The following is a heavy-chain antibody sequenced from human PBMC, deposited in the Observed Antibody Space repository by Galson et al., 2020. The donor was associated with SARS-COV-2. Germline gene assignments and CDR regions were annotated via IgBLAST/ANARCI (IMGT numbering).Heavy chain of an antibody. D-gene: IGHD3-9*01. V-gene: IGHV1-2*02. Sequence: ASVKVSCKASGYTFTDYYIHCVRQAPGQGLEWMGWINPKSGGTNYAQKFEGRVTMTRDTSITTAYMELSRLRADDTAVYYCARLRYYDVLTGYIVDGWGQGTMVTVSS. CDR1: GYTFTDYY. CDR3: ARLRYYDVLTGYIVDG. J-gene: IGHJ6*02. CDR2: INPKSGGT.